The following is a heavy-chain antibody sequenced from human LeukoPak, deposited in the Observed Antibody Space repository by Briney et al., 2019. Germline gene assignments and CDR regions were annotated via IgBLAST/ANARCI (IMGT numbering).Heavy chain of an antibody. D-gene: IGHD4-23*01. V-gene: IGHV4-59*08. CDR3: ARHAPLSTHGDYDGGLFDY. CDR2: IYYSGST. Sequence: PSETLSLTCTVSGGSISSYYWSWIRQPPGKGLEWIGYIYYSGSTNYNPSLKSRVTISVDTSKNQFSLKLSSVTAADTAVYYCARHAPLSTHGDYDGGLFDYWGQGTLVIVSS. CDR1: GGSISSYY. J-gene: IGHJ4*02.